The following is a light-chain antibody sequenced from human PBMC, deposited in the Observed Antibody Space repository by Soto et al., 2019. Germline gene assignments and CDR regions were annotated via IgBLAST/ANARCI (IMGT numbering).Light chain of an antibody. CDR3: SSYTSSSTL. CDR2: EVS. CDR1: SSDVGSYNY. J-gene: IGLJ1*01. Sequence: QSVLTPPASVSGSPGQSITISCTGTSSDVGSYNYVSWYQQHPGKAPKLMIYEVSDWPSGISSRFSGSKSGNTASLTISGLQTEDEADYYCSSYTSSSTLFGTGTKLTVL. V-gene: IGLV2-14*01.